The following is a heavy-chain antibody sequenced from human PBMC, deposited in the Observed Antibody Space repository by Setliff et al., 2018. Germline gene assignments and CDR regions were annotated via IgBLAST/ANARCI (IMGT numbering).Heavy chain of an antibody. J-gene: IGHJ4*02. CDR3: ARHNTNLQPNDY. CDR2: ISRGGNTI. Sequence: GGSLRLSCAASGFTFSDYYMTWIRQAPGKGLEWVSYISRGGNTIYYADSVKGRFTISRDNARDSLYLQTNSLRAEDTAIYYCARHNTNLQPNDYWGQGTLVTVSS. CDR1: GFTFSDYY. V-gene: IGHV3-11*04. D-gene: IGHD1-1*01.